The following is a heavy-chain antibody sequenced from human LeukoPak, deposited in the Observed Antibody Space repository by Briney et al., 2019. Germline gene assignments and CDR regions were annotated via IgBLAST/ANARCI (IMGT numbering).Heavy chain of an antibody. CDR1: GFTFSSYA. D-gene: IGHD6-13*01. CDR2: ISSNGGST. Sequence: GGSLRLSCAASGFTFSSYAMHWVRQAPGKGLEYVSAISSNGGSTYYANSVKGRFTISRDNSKNTLYLQMGSLRAEDMAVYYCARTRSSSWSGGEYFQHWGQGTLVTVSS. CDR3: ARTRSSSWSGGEYFQH. J-gene: IGHJ1*01. V-gene: IGHV3-64*01.